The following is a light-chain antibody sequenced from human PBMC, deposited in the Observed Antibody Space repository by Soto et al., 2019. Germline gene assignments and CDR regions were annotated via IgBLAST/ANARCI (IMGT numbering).Light chain of an antibody. CDR2: DAS. CDR1: QRVSSRY. V-gene: IGKV3-20*01. J-gene: IGKJ5*01. Sequence: EIVLTQSPGTLSLSPGERATLSCRASQRVSSRYLAWYQQKPGQAPGLLIYDASSRATGIPARFSGSGSGTDFTLTISRLEPEDFAVYYCQQYGSSPPAITFGQGTRLDIK. CDR3: QQYGSSPPAIT.